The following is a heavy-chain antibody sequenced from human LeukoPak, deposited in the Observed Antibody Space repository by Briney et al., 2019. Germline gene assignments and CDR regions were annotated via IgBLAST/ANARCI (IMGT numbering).Heavy chain of an antibody. CDR1: GFTFSDYY. CDR3: ARTYYYDSSGYSGMDV. D-gene: IGHD3-22*01. Sequence: GGSLRLSCAASGFTFSDYYMSWIRQAPGKGLEWVSYISSSSSYTNYADSVKGRFTISRDNAENSLYLQMNSLRAEDTAVYYCARTYYYDSSGYSGMDVWGHGTTVTASS. CDR2: ISSSSSYT. V-gene: IGHV3-11*03. J-gene: IGHJ6*02.